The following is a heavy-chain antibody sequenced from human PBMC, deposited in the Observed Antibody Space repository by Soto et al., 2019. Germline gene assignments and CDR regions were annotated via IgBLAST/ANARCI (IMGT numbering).Heavy chain of an antibody. CDR1: GGSVSSGGYS. CDR3: TRGVLA. J-gene: IGHJ4*02. V-gene: IGHV4-30-2*01. Sequence: PSVTLSITCSVSGGSVSSGGYSWSWIRQPPGKGLEWIGFISPSGSPDYNPSLKSRVTISVDRSKNQISLELSSVTAADTAVYYCTRGVLAWGPGTLVTVS. CDR2: ISPSGSP. D-gene: IGHD2-8*01.